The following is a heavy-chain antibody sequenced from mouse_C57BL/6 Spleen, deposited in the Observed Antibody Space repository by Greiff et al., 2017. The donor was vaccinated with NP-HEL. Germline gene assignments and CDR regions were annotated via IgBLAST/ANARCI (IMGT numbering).Heavy chain of an antibody. CDR3: TITTVVRYYFDY. D-gene: IGHD1-1*01. CDR2: IRLKSDNYAT. CDR1: GFTFSNYW. V-gene: IGHV6-3*01. Sequence: EVKVEESGGGLVQPGGSMKLSCVASGFTFSNYWMNWVRQSPEKGLEWVAQIRLKSDNYATHYAESVKGRFTISRDDSKSSVYLQMNNLRAEDTGIYYCTITTVVRYYFDYWGQGTTLTVSS. J-gene: IGHJ2*01.